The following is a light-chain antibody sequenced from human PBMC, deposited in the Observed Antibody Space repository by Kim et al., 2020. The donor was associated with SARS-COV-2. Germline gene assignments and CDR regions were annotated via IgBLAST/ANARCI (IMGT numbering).Light chain of an antibody. CDR1: QSISSY. Sequence: DIQMTQSPSSLSASVGDRVTITCRASQSISSYLNWYQQKPGKAPKLLIYAASSLQSGVPSRFSGSGSGTDFTLTISSLQPEDAATYCHQQSYSPLTFGQGTRLEIK. V-gene: IGKV1-39*01. CDR3: QQSYSPLT. CDR2: AAS. J-gene: IGKJ5*01.